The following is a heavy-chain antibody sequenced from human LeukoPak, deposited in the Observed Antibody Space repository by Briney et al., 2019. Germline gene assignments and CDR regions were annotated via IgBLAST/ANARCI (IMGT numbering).Heavy chain of an antibody. D-gene: IGHD3-3*01. V-gene: IGHV1-2*02. CDR1: GYTFTGYY. CDR2: IHPKSGGT. CDR3: ARGTILEPFDI. J-gene: IGHJ3*02. Sequence: ASVKVSFKASGYTFTGYYMHWVRQAPGQGLEWMRWIHPKSGGTSYEQSFQGRVIMTSDTSISTAYMEVRRLTSDDTAVFYCARGTILEPFDIWGQGTMVTVSS.